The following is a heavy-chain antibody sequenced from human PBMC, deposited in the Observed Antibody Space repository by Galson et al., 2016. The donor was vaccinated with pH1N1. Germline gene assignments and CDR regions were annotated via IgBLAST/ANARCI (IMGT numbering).Heavy chain of an antibody. D-gene: IGHD6-13*01. CDR2: ISWNSGNI. J-gene: IGHJ4*02. Sequence: SLRLSCAASGFTFDDYAMHWVRQAPGKGLEWVSGISWNSGNIGYADSVKGRFTISRDNAKNSLYLQMNSLRAEDTALYSCAKDTFTSSWSPTLDYWGQGTLVTVSS. V-gene: IGHV3-9*01. CDR1: GFTFDDYA. CDR3: AKDTFTSSWSPTLDY.